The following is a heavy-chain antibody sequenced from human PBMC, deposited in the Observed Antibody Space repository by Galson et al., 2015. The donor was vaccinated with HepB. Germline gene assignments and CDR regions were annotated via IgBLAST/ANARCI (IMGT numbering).Heavy chain of an antibody. CDR1: GGSFSTYV. V-gene: IGHV1-69*13. J-gene: IGHJ6*03. CDR2: VIPMFATT. Sequence: SVKVSCKASGGSFSTYVINWVRQAPGQGLEWMGGVIPMFATTKHAQKFQGRVTITADESTRTAYMGLGSLGPEDTAVYYCAIQAIYISDHYYYMDVWGKGTAVTVSS. CDR3: AIQAIYISDHYYYMDV. D-gene: IGHD3-3*01.